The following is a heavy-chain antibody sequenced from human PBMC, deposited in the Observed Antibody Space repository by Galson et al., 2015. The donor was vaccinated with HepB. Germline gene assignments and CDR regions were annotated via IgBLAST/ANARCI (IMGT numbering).Heavy chain of an antibody. Sequence: SVKVSCKVSGYTLTELSMHWVRQAPGKGLEWMGGFDPEDGETIYAQKFQGRVTMTEDTSTDTVYMELSSLRSEDTAVYYCAYLYCSGGSCYRKYYFDYWGQGTLVTVSS. CDR1: GYTLTELS. D-gene: IGHD2-15*01. CDR2: FDPEDGET. V-gene: IGHV1-24*01. CDR3: AYLYCSGGSCYRKYYFDY. J-gene: IGHJ4*02.